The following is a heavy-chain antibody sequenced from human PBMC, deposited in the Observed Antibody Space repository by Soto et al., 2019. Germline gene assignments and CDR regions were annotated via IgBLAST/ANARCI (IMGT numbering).Heavy chain of an antibody. CDR3: AKLDCSSTTCYTGGSWFDP. CDR1: GFTFSSYS. CDR2: ISSSTSYI. V-gene: IGHV3-21*01. D-gene: IGHD2-2*02. J-gene: IGHJ5*02. Sequence: GGSLRLSCAASGFTFSSYSMNWVRQAPGKGLEWVSSISSSTSYIYFADSLKGRFTISRDNAKDSLYLQMNSLRAEDTAVYYCAKLDCSSTTCYTGGSWFDPWGQGTLVTVSS.